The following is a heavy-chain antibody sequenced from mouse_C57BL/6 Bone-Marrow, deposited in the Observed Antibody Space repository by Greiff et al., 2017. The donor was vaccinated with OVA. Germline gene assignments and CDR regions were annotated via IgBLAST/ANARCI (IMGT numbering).Heavy chain of an antibody. J-gene: IGHJ4*01. CDR3: ARWMGRRKNYAMDY. V-gene: IGHV1-72*01. Sequence: QVQLQQPGAELVKPGASVKLSCKASGYTFTSYWMHWVKQRPGRGLEWIGRIDPNSGGTKYNEKFKSKATLTVDKPSSTAYMQLSSLTSEDSAVYYWARWMGRRKNYAMDYWGQGTSVTVSS. CDR1: GYTFTSYW. D-gene: IGHD4-1*01. CDR2: IDPNSGGT.